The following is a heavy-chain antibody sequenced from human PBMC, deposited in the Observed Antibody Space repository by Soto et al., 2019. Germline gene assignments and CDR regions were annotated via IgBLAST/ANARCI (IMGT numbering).Heavy chain of an antibody. D-gene: IGHD6-25*01. V-gene: IGHV3-7*01. Sequence: EVQLVESGGGLVQPGGSLRLSYATSGFTFGDYWMSWVRQAPGKRLEWVANTKQDESEKYYVGSVKGRFTISRDNAKNSLYLQINSRRAADTAVYFCVREGDSGVCSWGQGTLVTVSS. CDR3: VREGDSGVCS. J-gene: IGHJ5*02. CDR1: GFTFGDYW. CDR2: TKQDESEK.